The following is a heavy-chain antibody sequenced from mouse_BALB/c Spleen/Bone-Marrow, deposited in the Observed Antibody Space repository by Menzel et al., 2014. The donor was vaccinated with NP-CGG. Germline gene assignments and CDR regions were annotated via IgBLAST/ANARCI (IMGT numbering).Heavy chain of an antibody. CDR3: ANYYSGRNFFAY. V-gene: IGHV14-3*02. J-gene: IGHJ3*01. D-gene: IGHD1-1*02. CDR1: GFNIKDTY. Sequence: EVQLQQSGAELVKPGASVKLSCTASGFNIKDTYMHWVKQRPEQGLEWIGRIDPANGNTKYDPKFQGKATITADTSSNTSSLPLSRLPSEDTAVYSGANYYSGRNFFAYWGQGTLVTVSA. CDR2: IDPANGNT.